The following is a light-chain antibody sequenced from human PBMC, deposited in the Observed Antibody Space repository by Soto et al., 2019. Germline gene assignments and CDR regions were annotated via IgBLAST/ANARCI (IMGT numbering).Light chain of an antibody. V-gene: IGKV1-5*01. CDR3: QQYEHSYS. Sequence: IQLTQSPSFVSASVGDRVAITCRASQNLGKWLAWYQHKAGKAPKLLVFDASNLHDGVPSRFSGTGSGTEFTLTLSGLQPDDFGTYYCQQYEHSYSFGQGT. CDR2: DAS. J-gene: IGKJ2*01. CDR1: QNLGKW.